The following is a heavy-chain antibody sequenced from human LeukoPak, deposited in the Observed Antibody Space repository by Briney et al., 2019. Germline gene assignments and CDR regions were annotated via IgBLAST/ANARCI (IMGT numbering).Heavy chain of an antibody. CDR2: ISSSSSYI. CDR1: GFTFSSYS. CDR3: ARTAGYCSGGSCYLDAFDI. J-gene: IGHJ3*02. V-gene: IGHV3-21*01. Sequence: PGGSLRLSCAASGFTFSSYSMNWVRQAPGKGLEWVSSISSSSSYIYYADSVKGRFTISRDNAKNSLYLQMNSLRAEDTAVYYCARTAGYCSGGSCYLDAFDIWGQGTMVTVSS. D-gene: IGHD2-15*01.